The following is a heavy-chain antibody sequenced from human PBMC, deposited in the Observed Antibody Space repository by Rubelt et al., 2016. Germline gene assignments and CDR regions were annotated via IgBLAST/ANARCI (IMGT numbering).Heavy chain of an antibody. CDR2: IYYSGST. D-gene: IGHD3-10*01. CDR1: GGSISSYY. CDR3: ARRGSRGAYPT. Sequence: GPGLVKPSETLSLTCTVSGGSISSYYWSWLRQPPGKGLEWIGYIYYSGSTNYNPSLKSRVPISVDTSKNQFSLKLGSVTAADTAVYYCARRGSRGAYPTWGQVTLVTVPS. V-gene: IGHV4-59*08. J-gene: IGHJ5*02.